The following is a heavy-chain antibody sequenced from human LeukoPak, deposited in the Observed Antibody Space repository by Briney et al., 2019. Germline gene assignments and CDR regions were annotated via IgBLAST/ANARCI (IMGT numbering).Heavy chain of an antibody. CDR3: ARDRIAAAGQLYNWFDP. D-gene: IGHD6-13*01. Sequence: VASVKVSCKASGGTFSSYAISWVRQAPGQGLEWMGRINPNSGGTNYAQKFQGRATMTRDTSISTAYMELSRLRSDDTAVYYCARDRIAAAGQLYNWFDPWGQGTLVTVSS. CDR1: GGTFSSYA. J-gene: IGHJ5*02. V-gene: IGHV1-2*06. CDR2: INPNSGGT.